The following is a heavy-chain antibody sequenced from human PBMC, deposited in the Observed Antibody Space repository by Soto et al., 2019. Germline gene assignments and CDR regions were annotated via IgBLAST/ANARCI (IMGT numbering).Heavy chain of an antibody. CDR3: ARLLDDSRGYYYFDY. CDR2: IFHSGNT. CDR1: GYSISSGYY. Sequence: SETLSLTCAVSGYSISSGYYWGCIRPPPGNGLEWIGSIFHSGNTYDTPSLKSRVTTSVDMSKNQFSLKLSCVTAADTAVYFCARLLDDSRGYYYFDYWGQGALVTVSS. D-gene: IGHD3-22*01. J-gene: IGHJ4*02. V-gene: IGHV4-38-2*01.